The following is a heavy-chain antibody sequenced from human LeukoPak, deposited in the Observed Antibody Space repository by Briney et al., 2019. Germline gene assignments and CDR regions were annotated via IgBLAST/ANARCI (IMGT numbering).Heavy chain of an antibody. CDR1: GFTFDDYG. V-gene: IGHV3-20*04. CDR2: INWNGGST. D-gene: IGHD3-22*01. Sequence: GGSLRLSCATSGFTFDDYGMSWVRQAPGKELEWVSDINWNGGSTGYADSVKGRFTISRDNAKNSLYLQMNSLRAEDTALYYCARNGRPIVVEWYFDLWGRGTLVTVSS. CDR3: ARNGRPIVVEWYFDL. J-gene: IGHJ2*01.